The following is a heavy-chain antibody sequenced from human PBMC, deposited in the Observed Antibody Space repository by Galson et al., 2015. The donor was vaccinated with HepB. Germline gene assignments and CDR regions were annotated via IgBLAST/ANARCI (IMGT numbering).Heavy chain of an antibody. Sequence: QSGAEVKKPGESLKISCKGSGYSFTNYWIGWVRQMPGKGLEWMGITHPGDSYTRYSPSFQGQVTISADKSTSTAYLQWSSLKASDTAMFYCARMLGRGVGATIWRIRPVEIDYWGQGTLVTVSS. CDR2: THPGDSYT. CDR1: GYSFTNYW. J-gene: IGHJ4*02. CDR3: ARMLGRGVGATIWRIRPVEIDY. D-gene: IGHD1-26*01. V-gene: IGHV5-51*01.